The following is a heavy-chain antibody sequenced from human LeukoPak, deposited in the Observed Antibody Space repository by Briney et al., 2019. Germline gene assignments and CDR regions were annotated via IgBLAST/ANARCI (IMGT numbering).Heavy chain of an antibody. J-gene: IGHJ4*02. D-gene: IGHD3-16*02. CDR1: GFTFNSYS. Sequence: IPGGSLRLSCAASGFTFNSYSMNWVRQAPGKGLEWVSSISSSSSYIYYADSVKGRFTISRDNAKNSLYLQMNSLRAEDTAVYYCARAGAGDWVTFGGVIVMGPFDYWGQGTLVTVSS. CDR2: ISSSSSYI. CDR3: ARAGAGDWVTFGGVIVMGPFDY. V-gene: IGHV3-21*01.